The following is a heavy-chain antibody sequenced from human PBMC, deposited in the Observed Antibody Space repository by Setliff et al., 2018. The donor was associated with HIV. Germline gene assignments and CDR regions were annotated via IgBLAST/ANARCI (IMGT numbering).Heavy chain of an antibody. J-gene: IGHJ3*02. V-gene: IGHV3-23*01. CDR2: ITSSGDNT. CDR3: AKSRVTSQYDALDI. D-gene: IGHD2-2*01. Sequence: GSLRLSCAASGFTFSNYAMTWVRQAPGKGLEWVSVITSSGDNTYYADFVKGRFTISRDNSKNTVYLQMNSLRVDDTAVYYCAKSRVTSQYDALDIWGQGTMVTVSS. CDR1: GFTFSNYA.